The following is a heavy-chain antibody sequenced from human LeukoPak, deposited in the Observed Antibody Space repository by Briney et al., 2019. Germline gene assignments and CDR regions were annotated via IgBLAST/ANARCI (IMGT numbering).Heavy chain of an antibody. D-gene: IGHD2-2*02. CDR2: INPNSGGT. J-gene: IGHJ4*02. V-gene: IGHV1-2*02. CDR3: ARAGRVCSSTSCYTGGRVDY. CDR1: GYTFTGYY. Sequence: ASVKVSCKASGYTFTGYYMHWVRQAPEQGLEWMGWINPNSGGTNYAQKFQGRVTMTRDTSISTAYMELSRLRSDDTAVYYCARAGRVCSSTSCYTGGRVDYWGQGTLVTVSS.